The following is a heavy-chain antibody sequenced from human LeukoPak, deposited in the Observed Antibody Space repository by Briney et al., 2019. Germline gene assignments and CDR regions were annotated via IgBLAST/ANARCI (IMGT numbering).Heavy chain of an antibody. D-gene: IGHD6-13*01. CDR1: GYTFTSYG. CDR2: ISAYNGNT. Sequence: ASVKVSCKASGYTFTSYGISWVRQAPGQGLEWMGLISAYNGNTNYAQKLQGRVTMTTDTSTSTAYMELRSLRSDDTAVYYCARDRRDQQLVGNWFDPWGQGTLVTVSS. J-gene: IGHJ5*02. V-gene: IGHV1-18*01. CDR3: ARDRRDQQLVGNWFDP.